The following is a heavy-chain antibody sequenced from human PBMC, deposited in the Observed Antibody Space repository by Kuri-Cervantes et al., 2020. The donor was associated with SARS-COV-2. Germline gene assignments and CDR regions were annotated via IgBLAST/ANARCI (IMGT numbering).Heavy chain of an antibody. CDR1: GYTFTSYG. CDR2: ISAYNGST. Sequence: ASVKVSCKASGYTFTSYGISWVRQAPGQGLEWMGWISAYNGSTNYAQKFQGRVTITTDESTSTAYMELSSLRSEDTAVYYCARDRGQLGIGVYYYYMDVWGKGTTVTVSS. J-gene: IGHJ6*03. D-gene: IGHD7-27*01. V-gene: IGHV1-18*01. CDR3: ARDRGQLGIGVYYYYMDV.